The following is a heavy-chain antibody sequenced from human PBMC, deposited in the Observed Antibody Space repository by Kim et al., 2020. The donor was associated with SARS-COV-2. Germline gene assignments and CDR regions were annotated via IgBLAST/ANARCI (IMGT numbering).Heavy chain of an antibody. CDR3: ASDPKGYYSVDY. V-gene: IGHV3-48*02. D-gene: IGHD3-22*01. J-gene: IGHJ4*02. Sequence: SVKGRFTISRDNAWNSLYLQMNSLRDEDAAIFYCASDPKGYYSVDYWGQGTLVTVSS.